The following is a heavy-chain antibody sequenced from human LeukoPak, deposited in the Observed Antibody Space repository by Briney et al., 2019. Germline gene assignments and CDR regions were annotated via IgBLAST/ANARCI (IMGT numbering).Heavy chain of an antibody. CDR3: ARVPEWVAGRSFDY. V-gene: IGHV1-18*01. CDR2: ISAYNGNT. Sequence: GASVKVSCKASGGTFSSYGISWVRQAPGQGLEWMGWISAYNGNTNYAQRLQGRVTMTTDTSTSTAYMELRSLRSDDTAVYYCARVPEWVAGRSFDYWGQGTLVTVSS. CDR1: GGTFSSYG. D-gene: IGHD3-3*01. J-gene: IGHJ4*02.